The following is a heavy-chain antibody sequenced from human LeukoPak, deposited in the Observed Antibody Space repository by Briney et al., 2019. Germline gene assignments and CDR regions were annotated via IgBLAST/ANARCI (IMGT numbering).Heavy chain of an antibody. CDR3: AIESSVSGWFIY. Sequence: GESLRLSCAASGFTVSNNFMGWVRQAPGKGLEWVSGIYADGSTYYADSVKGRFTLSRHNSENTLSLEMNSLRPEDTALYYCAIESSVSGWFIYWGQGTLVTVSS. V-gene: IGHV3-53*04. D-gene: IGHD6-19*01. CDR1: GFTVSNNF. J-gene: IGHJ4*02. CDR2: IYADGST.